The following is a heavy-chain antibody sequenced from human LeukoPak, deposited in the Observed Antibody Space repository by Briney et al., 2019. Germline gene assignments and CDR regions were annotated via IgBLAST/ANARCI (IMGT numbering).Heavy chain of an antibody. CDR1: GGSISSYY. CDR3: ARQRRGTAAFDI. CDR2: IYHSGNT. D-gene: IGHD1/OR15-1a*01. Sequence: PSDTLSLTCAVSGGSISSYYWRWLRQSPGKGLEWIAYIYHSGNTNYNPPFKSRVTISVDTSKQQFSLKLTSVAAADTAIYYCARQRRGTAAFDIWGQGTMVTVSS. V-gene: IGHV4-59*08. J-gene: IGHJ3*02.